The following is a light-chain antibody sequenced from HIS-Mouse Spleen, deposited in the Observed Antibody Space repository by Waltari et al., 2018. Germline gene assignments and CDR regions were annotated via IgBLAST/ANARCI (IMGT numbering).Light chain of an antibody. V-gene: IGLV2-23*01. CDR3: CSYAGSSTWV. J-gene: IGLJ3*02. Sequence: QSALTQPASVSGSPGQSITISCTGTSSDVGSYNLVSWYQQHPGKAPKLMIYEGSKRPSGVSTLFSGSKSGNTASLTISGLQAEDEADYYCCSYAGSSTWVFGGGTKLTVL. CDR1: SSDVGSYNL. CDR2: EGS.